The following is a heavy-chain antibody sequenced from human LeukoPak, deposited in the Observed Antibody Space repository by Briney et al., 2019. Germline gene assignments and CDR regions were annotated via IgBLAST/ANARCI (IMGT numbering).Heavy chain of an antibody. D-gene: IGHD6-13*01. CDR1: GFTFDDYA. J-gene: IGHJ4*02. V-gene: IGHV3-23*01. CDR3: AKADRNRDMAAPVDY. Sequence: PGGSLRLSCAASGFTFDDYAMHWVRQAPGKGLEWVSGISGSGGRISYVDSVKGRFTISRDNSKNTLYLQMNSLRAEDSAVYYCAKADRNRDMAAPVDYWGQGTLVTVSS. CDR2: ISGSGGRI.